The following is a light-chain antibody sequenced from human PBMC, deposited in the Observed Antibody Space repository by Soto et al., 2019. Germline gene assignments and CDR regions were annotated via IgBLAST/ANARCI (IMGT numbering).Light chain of an antibody. V-gene: IGKV1-33*01. CDR3: QQYDSRPYT. Sequence: EIQMTQSPSSLSASLGDRVTITCQARQDLNDYSNWYQQKPGKAPRLLIYGASFLEVGVPSRFSGSGSVTHYTLNISSLQPEEVATYYCQQYDSRPYTFGKRTRLESK. CDR2: GAS. J-gene: IGKJ2*01. CDR1: QDLNDY.